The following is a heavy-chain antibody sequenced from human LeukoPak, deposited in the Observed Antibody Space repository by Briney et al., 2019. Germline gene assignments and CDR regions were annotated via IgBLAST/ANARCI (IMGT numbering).Heavy chain of an antibody. D-gene: IGHD5-18*01. CDR3: ARYRIQLWLRRASWFDP. CDR1: GGSFSGYY. CDR2: INHSGST. J-gene: IGHJ5*02. Sequence: PSETLSLTCAVYGGSFSGYYWSWIRQPPGKGLEWIGEINHSGSTNYNPSLKSRVTISVDTSKNQFSLKLSSVTAADTAVYYCARYRIQLWLRRASWFDPWGQGTLVAVSS. V-gene: IGHV4-34*01.